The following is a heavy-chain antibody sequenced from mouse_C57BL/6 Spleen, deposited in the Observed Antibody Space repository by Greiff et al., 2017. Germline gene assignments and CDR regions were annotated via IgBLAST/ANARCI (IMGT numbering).Heavy chain of an antibody. CDR3: ARGGGNYPCDY. J-gene: IGHJ2*01. CDR2: ISYDGSN. D-gene: IGHD2-1*01. V-gene: IGHV3-6*01. Sequence: VQLQESGPGLVKPSPSLSLTCSVTGYSITSGYYWNWIRQFPGNKLAWMGYISYDGSNNYNPSLKNRISITRDTSKNQFFLKLNSVTTEDTATYYCARGGGNYPCDYGGQGTTLTVSS. CDR1: GYSITSGYY.